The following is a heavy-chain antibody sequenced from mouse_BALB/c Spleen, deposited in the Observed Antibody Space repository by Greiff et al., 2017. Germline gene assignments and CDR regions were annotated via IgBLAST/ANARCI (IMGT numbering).Heavy chain of an antibody. CDR1: GYTFTSYT. CDR2: INPSSGYT. Sequence: QVQLQQSAAELARPGASVKMSCKASGYTFTSYTMHWVKQRPGQGLEWIGYINPSSGYTEYNQKFKDKTTLTADKSSSTAYMQLSSLTSEDSAVYYCARSVRGYAMDYWGQGTSVTVSS. V-gene: IGHV1-4*02. J-gene: IGHJ4*01. D-gene: IGHD2-14*01. CDR3: ARSVRGYAMDY.